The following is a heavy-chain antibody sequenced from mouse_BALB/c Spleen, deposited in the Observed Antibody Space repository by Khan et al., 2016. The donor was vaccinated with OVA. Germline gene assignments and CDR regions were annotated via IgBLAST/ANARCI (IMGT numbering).Heavy chain of an antibody. CDR2: ILSSGST. J-gene: IGHJ3*01. CDR3: ARSTYRYAFAY. CDR1: GDSITSGY. V-gene: IGHV3-8*02. Sequence: EVQLVESGPSLVKPSQTLSLTCSVTGDSITSGYWCWIRKFPGNKLEYMVYILSSGSTYYTPSLKSRITITRHTSQNKYYLQLNSVTTEDTATYYCARSTYRYAFAYWGQGTLVTVSA. D-gene: IGHD2-14*01.